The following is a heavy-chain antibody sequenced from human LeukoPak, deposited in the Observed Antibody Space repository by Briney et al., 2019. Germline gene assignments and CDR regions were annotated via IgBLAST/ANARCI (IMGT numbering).Heavy chain of an antibody. V-gene: IGHV1-8*01. Sequence: GASVKVSCKASGYTFTSYDINWVRQATGQGLEWMGWMNPNSGNTGYAQKFQGRVTMTRDTSITTAYMELSSLTSDDTAVYFCARSAENCNNGVCFTDYYMDVWGKGTTVTVSS. CDR1: GYTFTSYD. CDR2: MNPNSGNT. J-gene: IGHJ6*03. D-gene: IGHD2-8*01. CDR3: ARSAENCNNGVCFTDYYMDV.